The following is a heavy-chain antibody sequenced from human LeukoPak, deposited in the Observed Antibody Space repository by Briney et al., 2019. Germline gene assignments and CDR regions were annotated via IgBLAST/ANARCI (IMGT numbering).Heavy chain of an antibody. D-gene: IGHD3-22*01. J-gene: IGHJ4*02. CDR3: ARSAALNYYDSSGYPDY. Sequence: ASVKVSCKLSGYTFTSYYMHWVRQAPGQGLEWIGIINPSGGSTSYAQKFQGRVTMTRDTSTSTVYMELSSLRSEDTAVYYCARSAALNYYDSSGYPDYWGQGTLVTVSS. CDR1: GYTFTSYY. V-gene: IGHV1-46*01. CDR2: INPSGGST.